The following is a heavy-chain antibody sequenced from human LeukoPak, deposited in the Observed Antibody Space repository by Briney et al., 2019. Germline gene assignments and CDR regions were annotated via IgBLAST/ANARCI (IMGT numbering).Heavy chain of an antibody. J-gene: IGHJ4*02. V-gene: IGHV4-59*12. CDR2: IYYSGST. D-gene: IGHD5-12*01. CDR1: GGSISSYY. CDR3: ARDLGYSGYENFDY. Sequence: SETLSLTCTVSGGSISSYYWSWIRQPPGKGLEWIGYIYYSGSTNYNPSLKSRVTISVDTSKNQFSLKLSSVTAADTAVYYCARDLGYSGYENFDYWGQGTLVTVSS.